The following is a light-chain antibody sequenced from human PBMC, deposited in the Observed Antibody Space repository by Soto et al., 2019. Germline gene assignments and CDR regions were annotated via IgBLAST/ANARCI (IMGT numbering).Light chain of an antibody. J-gene: IGKJ2*01. CDR2: DAS. V-gene: IGKV1-5*01. CDR3: QQYNSWST. CDR1: QSISSW. Sequence: DIQMTQSPSTLSASVGDRVTITCRASQSISSWLAWYQQKPGKAPKLLIYDASSLESGVPSRFSGSGSGTGFTLTISSLQPDDFATYYCQQYNSWSTFGQGTKLEIK.